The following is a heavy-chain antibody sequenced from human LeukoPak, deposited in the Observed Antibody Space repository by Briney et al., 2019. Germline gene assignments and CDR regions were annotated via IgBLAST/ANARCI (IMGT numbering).Heavy chain of an antibody. CDR1: GGSITSSSYY. J-gene: IGHJ4*02. CDR2: IYYSGST. D-gene: IGHD3-10*01. Sequence: PSETLSLTCTVSGGSITSSSYYWGWIRQPPGKGLEWTGSIYYSGSTYYNPSLKSRVTISVDTSKNQFSLKLRSVTAADTAVYYCARLDRITMVRGPFDYWGQGTLVTVSS. CDR3: ARLDRITMVRGPFDY. V-gene: IGHV4-39*01.